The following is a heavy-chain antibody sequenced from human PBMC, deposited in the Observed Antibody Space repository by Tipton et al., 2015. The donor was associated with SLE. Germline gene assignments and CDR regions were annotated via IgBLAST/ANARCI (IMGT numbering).Heavy chain of an antibody. J-gene: IGHJ5*02. D-gene: IGHD5-24*01. CDR1: GASLSGSSHY. CDR3: ARMRGGYNAHH. Sequence: TLSLTFTVSGASLSGSSHYWSWIRQPPGKGLEWIGYIYYSGSTNYNPSLKSRVSISLDTSKNQFSLKVKSVTTADTAVYYCARMRGGYNAHHWGQGILVTVSS. V-gene: IGHV4-61*01. CDR2: IYYSGST.